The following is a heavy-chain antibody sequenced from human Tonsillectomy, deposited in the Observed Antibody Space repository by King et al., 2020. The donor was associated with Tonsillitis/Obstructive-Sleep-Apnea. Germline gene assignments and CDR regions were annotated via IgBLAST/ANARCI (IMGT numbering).Heavy chain of an antibody. CDR3: AREGPGRGSWGYNWFDS. J-gene: IGHJ5*01. CDR1: GGTFSSYA. V-gene: IGHV1-69*09. CDR2: VIPTLGIG. Sequence: QLVQSGAEVKKTGSSVKVSCKASGGTFSSYAVSWVRQAPGQGLEWMGRVIPTLGIGKYAQKFQGRVTISADKSTSTAYMGLSSLRSEDTAVYYCAREGPGRGSWGYNWFDSWGQGTLVTVSS. D-gene: IGHD3-10*01.